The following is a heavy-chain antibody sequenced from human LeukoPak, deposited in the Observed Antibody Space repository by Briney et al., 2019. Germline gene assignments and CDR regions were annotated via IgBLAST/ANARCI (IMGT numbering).Heavy chain of an antibody. D-gene: IGHD5-12*01. J-gene: IGHJ4*02. CDR3: AKEPRVATIEIFDY. V-gene: IGHV3-23*01. CDR1: GFTFSSYA. CDR2: ISGGAAVT. Sequence: GGSLRLSCAASGFTFSSYAMSWVRQAPGKGLEWVSSISGGAAVTYYADSVKGRFTISRDNSKNSVYLQMNSLRAEATAVYYCAKEPRVATIEIFDYWGQGTLVTVSS.